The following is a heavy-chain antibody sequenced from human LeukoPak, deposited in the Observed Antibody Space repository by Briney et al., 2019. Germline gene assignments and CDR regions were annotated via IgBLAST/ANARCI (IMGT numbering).Heavy chain of an antibody. CDR3: AKTDSTSYSPSDY. V-gene: IGHV3-23*01. Sequence: LPGGSLRFSGAASGFTFSTYAMSWVRQAPGKGLEWVSAIGGGGDSTYYAVSVKGRFTISRDNSKNTLYLQMNSLRAEDTAVYYCAKTDSTSYSPSDYWGQGTLVTVSS. D-gene: IGHD6-6*01. J-gene: IGHJ4*02. CDR2: IGGGGDST. CDR1: GFTFSTYA.